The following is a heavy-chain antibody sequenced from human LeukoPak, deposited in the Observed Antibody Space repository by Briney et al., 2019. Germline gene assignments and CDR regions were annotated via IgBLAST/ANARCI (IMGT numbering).Heavy chain of an antibody. CDR2: INWNGGST. D-gene: IGHD5-18*01. CDR3: ARGYSYGYYMDV. Sequence: GGSLRLSRAASGFTFDDYGMSWVRQAPGKGLEWVSGINWNGGSTGYADSVKGRFTISRDNAKNSLYLQMNSLRAEDTALYHCARGYSYGYYMDVWGKGTTVTASS. CDR1: GFTFDDYG. J-gene: IGHJ6*03. V-gene: IGHV3-20*01.